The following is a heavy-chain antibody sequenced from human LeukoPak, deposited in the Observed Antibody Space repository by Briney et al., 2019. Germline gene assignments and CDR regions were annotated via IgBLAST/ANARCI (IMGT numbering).Heavy chain of an antibody. V-gene: IGHV3-53*01. D-gene: IGHD3-10*01. CDR2: VYTGGDT. CDR3: ARDNYGKNYFDY. J-gene: IGHJ4*02. CDR1: GFTFSSYS. Sequence: GGSLRLSCAASGFTFSSYSMNWVRQAPGKGLEWVSVVYTGGDTYYADSVKGRFTISRDISKNTLYLQMNSLRAEDTAVYYCARDNYGKNYFDYWGQGTLVTVSS.